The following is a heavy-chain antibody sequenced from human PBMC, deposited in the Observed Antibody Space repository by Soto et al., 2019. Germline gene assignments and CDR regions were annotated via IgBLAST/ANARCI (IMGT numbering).Heavy chain of an antibody. CDR1: GYTFTSYG. CDR2: ISAYNGNT. D-gene: IGHD3-22*01. J-gene: IGHJ4*02. Sequence: ASVKVSCKASGYTFTSYGISWVRQAPGQGLEWMGWISAYNGNTNYAQKLQGRVTMTTDTSTSTAYMELRSLRSDDTAVYYCAREVYYDSSGYYRTQLYYFDYWGQGTLVTVSS. V-gene: IGHV1-18*01. CDR3: AREVYYDSSGYYRTQLYYFDY.